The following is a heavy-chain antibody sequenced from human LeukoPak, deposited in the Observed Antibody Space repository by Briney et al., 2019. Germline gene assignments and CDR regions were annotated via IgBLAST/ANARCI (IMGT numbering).Heavy chain of an antibody. Sequence: PGRSLRLSCAASGFTFDDYAMHWVRQAPGKGLEWVSGISWNSGSIGYADSVKGRFTISRDNAKNSLYLQMNSLRAEDTALYYCAKLHSSSRGDWFDPWGQGTLVTVSS. V-gene: IGHV3-9*01. D-gene: IGHD6-13*01. J-gene: IGHJ5*02. CDR2: ISWNSGSI. CDR1: GFTFDDYA. CDR3: AKLHSSSRGDWFDP.